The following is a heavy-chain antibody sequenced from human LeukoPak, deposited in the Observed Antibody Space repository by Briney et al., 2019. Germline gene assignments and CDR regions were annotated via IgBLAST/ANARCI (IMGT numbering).Heavy chain of an antibody. CDR1: GGSISSAGYY. J-gene: IGHJ3*02. V-gene: IGHV4-31*03. CDR2: IYFTGST. Sequence: PSETLSLTCTVSGGSISSAGYYWSWIRQRPGTGPEWIGYIYFTGSTYYNPSLKSRLAISIDTSKNHFSLRLNSVTAADTAVYYCAKDRYSAHGYYAFDIWGQGTMVTVSS. CDR3: AKDRYSAHGYYAFDI. D-gene: IGHD1-26*01.